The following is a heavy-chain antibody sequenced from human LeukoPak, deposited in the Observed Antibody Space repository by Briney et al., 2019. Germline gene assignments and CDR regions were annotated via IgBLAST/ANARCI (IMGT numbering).Heavy chain of an antibody. CDR3: ARAYDILTGYSPFDY. V-gene: IGHV2-5*02. D-gene: IGHD3-9*01. J-gene: IGHJ4*02. CDR1: GFALSTRGVG. CDR2: IYWDEDK. Sequence: SGPTLLHPTPTLTLTFTFSGFALSTRGVGVGWIRQPPGKALEWLSLIYWDEDKRYSPSLKRRLTITKDTSKNQVVLTMTNMDPVDTATYYCARAYDILTGYSPFDYWGQGTLVTVSS.